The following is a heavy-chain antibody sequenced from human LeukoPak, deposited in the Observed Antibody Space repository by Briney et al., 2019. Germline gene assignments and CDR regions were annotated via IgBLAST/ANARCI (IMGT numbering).Heavy chain of an antibody. D-gene: IGHD1-26*01. J-gene: IGHJ4*02. V-gene: IGHV3-11*01. CDR1: GFTFSNAW. CDR3: ARNWEGSHYDY. Sequence: GGSLRLSCAASGFTFSNAWMSWVRQAPGKGLEWVSYISSSGSTIYYADSVKGRFTISRDNAKNSLYLQMNSLRAEDTAVYYCARNWEGSHYDYWGQGTLVTVSS. CDR2: ISSSGSTI.